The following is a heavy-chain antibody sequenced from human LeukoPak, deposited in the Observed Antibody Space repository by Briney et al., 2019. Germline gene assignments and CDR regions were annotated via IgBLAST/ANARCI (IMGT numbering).Heavy chain of an antibody. CDR3: AKTRPLDSSSWSHGDY. V-gene: IGHV3-23*01. Sequence: GGSLRLSCTASGFTFSSYAMSWVRQAPGKGLEWVSAISGSGDSTYYGDFVKGRFTISRDNSKNTLYLQMNSLRAEDTAVYYCAKTRPLDSSSWSHGDYWGQGTLVTVSS. CDR2: ISGSGDST. D-gene: IGHD6-13*01. CDR1: GFTFSSYA. J-gene: IGHJ4*02.